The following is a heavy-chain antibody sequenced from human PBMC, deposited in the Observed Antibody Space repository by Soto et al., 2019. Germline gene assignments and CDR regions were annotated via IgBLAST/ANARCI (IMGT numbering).Heavy chain of an antibody. Sequence: ASVKVSRKASGYTFSVYYIHWVRQAPGQGLEWMGWINPNSGGTKYAPKFQGGVTMTRDTSITTAYMELSRLRSGDTAVYYCAREPATAKPEGVDFWGQGTLVT. J-gene: IGHJ4*02. CDR1: GYTFSVYY. CDR3: AREPATAKPEGVDF. D-gene: IGHD1-1*01. V-gene: IGHV1-2*02. CDR2: INPNSGGT.